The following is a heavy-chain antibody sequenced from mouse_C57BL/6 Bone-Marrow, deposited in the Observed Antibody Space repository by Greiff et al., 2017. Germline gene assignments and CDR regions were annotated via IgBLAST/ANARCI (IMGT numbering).Heavy chain of an antibody. Sequence: EVKLQESGGDLVKPGGSLKLSCAASGFTFSSYGMSWVRQTPDKRLEWVATISSGGSYTYYPDSVKGRFTISRDNAKNTLYLQMSSLKSEDTAMYYCARLGIYDGYYREYWRQVTTLTVSS. J-gene: IGHJ2*01. CDR2: ISSGGSYT. V-gene: IGHV5-6*01. CDR3: ARLGIYDGYYREY. D-gene: IGHD2-3*01. CDR1: GFTFSSYG.